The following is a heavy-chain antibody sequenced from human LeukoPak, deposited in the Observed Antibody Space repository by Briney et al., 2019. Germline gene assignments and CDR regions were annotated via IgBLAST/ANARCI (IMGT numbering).Heavy chain of an antibody. J-gene: IGHJ6*03. V-gene: IGHV4-59*01. CDR2: IYYSGSS. CDR1: GGSISSYY. Sequence: VKPSETLSLTCTVSGGSISSYYWSWIRQPPGKGLEWIGYIYYSGSSNYNPSPKSRVTISVDTSKNQFSLKLSSVTAADAAVYYCARESMTAIPGDYYYYMDVWGKGTTVTVSS. D-gene: IGHD2-21*02. CDR3: ARESMTAIPGDYYYYMDV.